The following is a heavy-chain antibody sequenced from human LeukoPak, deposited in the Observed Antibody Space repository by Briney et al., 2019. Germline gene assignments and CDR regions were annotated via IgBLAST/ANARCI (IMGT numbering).Heavy chain of an antibody. D-gene: IGHD1-26*01. V-gene: IGHV1-2*06. CDR3: ARNPSGSYYRVIDY. CDR2: INPNSGGT. CDR1: GYTFIGYF. J-gene: IGHJ4*02. Sequence: ASVKVSCKASGYTFIGYFMSWVRQAPGQGLEWMGRINPNSGGTEYAQKFQGRVTMTRDTSTSTVYMELSSLRSEDTAVYYCARNPSGSYYRVIDYWGQGTLVTVSS.